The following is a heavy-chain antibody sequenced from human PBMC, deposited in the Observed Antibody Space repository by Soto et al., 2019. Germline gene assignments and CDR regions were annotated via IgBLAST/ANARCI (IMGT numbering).Heavy chain of an antibody. Sequence: GGSLRLSCAASGFTFSSYGMHWVRQAPGKGLEWVAVIWYDGSNKYYADSVKGRFTISRDNSKNTLYLQMNSLRAEDTAVYYCARAKYCSSTSCYAWRGYYYYGMDVWGQGTTVTVSS. CDR2: IWYDGSNK. J-gene: IGHJ6*02. V-gene: IGHV3-33*01. D-gene: IGHD2-2*01. CDR1: GFTFSSYG. CDR3: ARAKYCSSTSCYAWRGYYYYGMDV.